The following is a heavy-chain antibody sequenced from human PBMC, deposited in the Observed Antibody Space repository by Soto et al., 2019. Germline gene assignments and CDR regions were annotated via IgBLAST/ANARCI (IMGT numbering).Heavy chain of an antibody. CDR2: VWYDGTNK. J-gene: IGHJ4*02. CDR1: GFTFSSYG. D-gene: IGHD2-2*01. V-gene: IGHV3-33*01. Sequence: QVELVESGGGVVQPGRSLRLSCAASGFTFSSYGMHWVRQAPSKGLEWVAVVWYDGTNKNYADSVKGRFTISRDNSKNTLYLQMNSLRAEDTAVYYCVRGTSTSPDYWGQGTLVTVSS. CDR3: VRGTSTSPDY.